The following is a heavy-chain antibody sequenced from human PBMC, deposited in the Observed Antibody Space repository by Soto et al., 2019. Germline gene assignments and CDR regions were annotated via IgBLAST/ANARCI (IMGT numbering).Heavy chain of an antibody. Sequence: QVQLVQSGAEVKKPGASVKVSCKVSGYTLTELSMHWVRQAPGKGLEWMGGFDPEDGETIYAQKFQGRVTMTEDTSTDTAYMELSSLRSENTAVYYCATASVLWFGEFKNPQRVGGQGPLVTVSS. V-gene: IGHV1-24*01. CDR1: GYTLTELS. CDR3: ATASVLWFGEFKNPQRV. CDR2: FDPEDGET. J-gene: IGHJ4*02. D-gene: IGHD3-10*01.